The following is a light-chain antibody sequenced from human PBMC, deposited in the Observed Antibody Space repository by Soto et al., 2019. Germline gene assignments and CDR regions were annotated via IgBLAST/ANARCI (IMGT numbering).Light chain of an antibody. V-gene: IGLV2-23*01. CDR3: CSYAGSSLV. CDR2: EGS. Sequence: QSALTQPASVSGSPGQSITISCTGTSSDVGSYNLVSWYQQHPGKAPKLMIYEGSKRPSGVSNRFSGSKSGNTASLTISGLQAEDEDYYYCCSYAGSSLVFGGGTKLTVL. CDR1: SSDVGSYNL. J-gene: IGLJ2*01.